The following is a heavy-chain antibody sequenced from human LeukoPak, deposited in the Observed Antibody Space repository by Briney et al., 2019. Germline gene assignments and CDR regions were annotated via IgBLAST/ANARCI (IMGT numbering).Heavy chain of an antibody. Sequence: GGSLRLSCAASGFTFGDFWMSWVRQAPGKGLEWVSAISGSGGSTYYADSVKGRFTISRDNSKNTLYLQMNSLRAEDTAVYYCAKEQRMVRGVNWGQGTLVTVSS. J-gene: IGHJ4*02. CDR3: AKEQRMVRGVN. CDR1: GFTFGDFW. V-gene: IGHV3-23*01. CDR2: ISGSGGST. D-gene: IGHD3-10*01.